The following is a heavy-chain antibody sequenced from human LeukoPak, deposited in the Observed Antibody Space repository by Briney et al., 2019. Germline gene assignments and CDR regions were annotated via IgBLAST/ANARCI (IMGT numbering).Heavy chain of an antibody. CDR1: GFTFSSYA. CDR3: ASQGGLDD. D-gene: IGHD3-16*01. V-gene: IGHV3-21*01. CDR2: IVFSGSDK. J-gene: IGHJ4*02. Sequence: GGSLRLSCAASGFTFSSYAMSWVRQAPGKGLEWVSSIVFSGSDKYYADSVKGRFTISRDNAQKSLFLQMNSLRADDTAVYYCASQGGLDDWGQGTLVTVSS.